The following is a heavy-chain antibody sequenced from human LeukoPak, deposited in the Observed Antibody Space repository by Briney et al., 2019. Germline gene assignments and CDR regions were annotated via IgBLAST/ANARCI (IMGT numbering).Heavy chain of an antibody. J-gene: IGHJ4*02. Sequence: PGGSLKISCKGFGYNFTSYWIGWVLQMPGKGLEWMGIIYPGDSDTRYSPSFQGQVTISADKSISTAYLQWSSLKASDTAMYYCAGSERWLPSPLDYWGPGTLFTVSS. CDR1: GYNFTSYW. V-gene: IGHV5-51*01. CDR2: IYPGDSDT. D-gene: IGHD5-24*01. CDR3: AGSERWLPSPLDY.